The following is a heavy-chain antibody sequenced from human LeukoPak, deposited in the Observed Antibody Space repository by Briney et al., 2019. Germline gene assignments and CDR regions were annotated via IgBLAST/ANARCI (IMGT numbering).Heavy chain of an antibody. CDR2: INHSGST. V-gene: IGHV4-34*01. J-gene: IGHJ6*02. CDR3: ARGRRGNLQQTYYGMDV. D-gene: IGHD6-13*01. CDR1: GGSFSGYY. Sequence: SETLSLTCAVYGGSFSGYYWSWIRQPPGRGLEWIGEINHSGSTNYNPSLKSRVTISVDTSKNQFSLKLSSVTAADTAVYYCARGRRGNLQQTYYGMDVWGQGTTVTVSS.